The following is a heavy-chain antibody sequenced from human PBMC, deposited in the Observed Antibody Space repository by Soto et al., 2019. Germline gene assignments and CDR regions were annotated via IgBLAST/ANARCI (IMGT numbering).Heavy chain of an antibody. V-gene: IGHV3-30*18. CDR1: GFTFSSYG. J-gene: IGHJ4*02. D-gene: IGHD1-26*01. CDR2: ISYDGSNK. Sequence: QVQLVESGGGVVQPGRSLRLSCAASGFTFSSYGMHWVRQAPGKGLEWVAVISYDGSNKYYADSVKGRFTISRDNSKNTLYLLMNSLIAEDTAVYYCAKASGGIVAVLDYWGQGTLVTVSS. CDR3: AKASGGIVAVLDY.